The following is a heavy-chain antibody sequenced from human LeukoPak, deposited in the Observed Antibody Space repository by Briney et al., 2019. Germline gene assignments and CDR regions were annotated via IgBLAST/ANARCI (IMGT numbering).Heavy chain of an antibody. CDR3: ARVPAVAGLAPPDY. V-gene: IGHV4-59*01. D-gene: IGHD6-19*01. CDR2: IYYSGST. CDR1: GGSISSYY. J-gene: IGHJ4*02. Sequence: PSETLSLTCTVSGGSISSYYWSWIRQPPGKGLEWMGYIYYSGSTNYNPSLKSRVTISVDTSKNQFSLKLSSVTAADTAVYYCARVPAVAGLAPPDYWGQGTLVTVSS.